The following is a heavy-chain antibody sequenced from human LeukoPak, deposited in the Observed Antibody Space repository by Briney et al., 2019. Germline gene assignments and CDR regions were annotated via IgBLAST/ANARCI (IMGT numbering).Heavy chain of an antibody. CDR3: ASTRMGGITGSEDY. CDR1: GFTFSSYA. D-gene: IGHD1-20*01. V-gene: IGHV3-30-3*01. J-gene: IGHJ4*02. CDR2: ISYDGSNK. Sequence: PGGSLRLSCAACGFTFSSYAMHWVRQAPGKGLEWVAVISYDGSNKYYADSVKGRFTISRDNSKNTLYLQMNSLRAEDTAVYYCASTRMGGITGSEDYWGQGTLVTVSS.